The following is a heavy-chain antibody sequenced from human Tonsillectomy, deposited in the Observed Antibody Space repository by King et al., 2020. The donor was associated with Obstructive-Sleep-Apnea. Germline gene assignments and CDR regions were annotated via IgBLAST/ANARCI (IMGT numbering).Heavy chain of an antibody. D-gene: IGHD2-2*01. CDR3: AKGPYCSSTSCYSLGAFDI. J-gene: IGHJ3*02. Sequence: VQLVESGGGLEQPGESLRLSCAASGFTFSSYAMSWVRQAPGKGLEWVSGISGSGNSTYYADSVKGRFTISRGNSKNTLYLQMNSLRDEDTAVYYCAKGPYCSSTSCYSLGAFDIWGQGTMVTVSS. V-gene: IGHV3-23*04. CDR2: ISGSGNST. CDR1: GFTFSSYA.